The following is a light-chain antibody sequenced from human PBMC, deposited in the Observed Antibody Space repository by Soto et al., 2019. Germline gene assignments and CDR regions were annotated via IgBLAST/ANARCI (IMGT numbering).Light chain of an antibody. CDR3: QQYRNWPRT. Sequence: EIVLTQSPATLSLSTGERVTLSCRASQSVDINLAWYQQKPGQAPRLLIYGASTRATDMPGRFSGRGSGTEFTLTINSLQSEDFAVYYCQQYRNWPRTFGQGTKVDIK. CDR2: GAS. V-gene: IGKV3-15*01. CDR1: QSVDIN. J-gene: IGKJ1*01.